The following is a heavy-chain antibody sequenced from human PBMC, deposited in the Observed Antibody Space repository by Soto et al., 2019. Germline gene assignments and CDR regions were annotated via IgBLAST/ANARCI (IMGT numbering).Heavy chain of an antibody. J-gene: IGHJ5*02. V-gene: IGHV1-69*06. CDR1: GGTFSSYA. CDR2: IIPIFGTA. Sequence: SVKVSCKASGGTFSSYAISWVRQAPGQGLEWMGGIIPIFGTANYAQKFQGRVTITADKSTSTAYMELSSLRSEDTAVYYCAVAKYCSGGSCYGGSWFDPWGQGTLVTVSS. D-gene: IGHD2-15*01. CDR3: AVAKYCSGGSCYGGSWFDP.